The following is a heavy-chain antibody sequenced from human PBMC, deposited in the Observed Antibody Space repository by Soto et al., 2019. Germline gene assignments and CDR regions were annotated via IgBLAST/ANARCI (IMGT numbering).Heavy chain of an antibody. D-gene: IGHD3-3*01. CDR1: GFTFSSYG. CDR2: ISYDGSNK. V-gene: IGHV3-30*18. CDR3: AKDGSSYYDFWSGYYFDY. J-gene: IGHJ4*02. Sequence: QVQLAESGGGVVQPGRSPRLSCAASGFTFSSYGMHWVRQAPGKGLEWVAVISYDGSNKYYADSVKGRFTISRDNSKNTLYLQMNSLRAEDTAVYYCAKDGSSYYDFWSGYYFDYWGQGTLVTVSS.